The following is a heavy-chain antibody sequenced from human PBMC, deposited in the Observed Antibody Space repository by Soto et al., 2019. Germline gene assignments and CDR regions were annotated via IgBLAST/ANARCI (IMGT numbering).Heavy chain of an antibody. D-gene: IGHD3-3*01. Sequence: QVQLVQSGAEVKKPGSSVKVSCKASGGTFSSYAISWVRQAPGQGLEWMGGIIPIFGTANYAQKFQGRVKITADESTSTAYMELSSLRSEDTAVYYCARESGGFWSGYYNPRFDYWGQGTLVTVSS. CDR1: GGTFSSYA. CDR2: IIPIFGTA. J-gene: IGHJ4*02. V-gene: IGHV1-69*01. CDR3: ARESGGFWSGYYNPRFDY.